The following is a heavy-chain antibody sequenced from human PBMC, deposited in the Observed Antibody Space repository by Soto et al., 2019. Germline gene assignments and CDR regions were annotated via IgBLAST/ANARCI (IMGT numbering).Heavy chain of an antibody. CDR2: IYPGDSDT. J-gene: IGHJ6*02. CDR3: ARRGEIVVVPAATDSHYYGMDV. V-gene: IGHV5-51*01. D-gene: IGHD2-2*01. Sequence: PGESLKISCKGSGYSFTSYWIGWVRQMPGKGLEWMGIIYPGDSDTRYSPSFQGQVTISADKSISTAYLQWSSLKASDTAMYYCARRGEIVVVPAATDSHYYGMDVWGQGTTVTVSS. CDR1: GYSFTSYW.